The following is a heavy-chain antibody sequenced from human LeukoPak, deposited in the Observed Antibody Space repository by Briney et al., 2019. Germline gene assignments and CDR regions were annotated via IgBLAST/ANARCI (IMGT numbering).Heavy chain of an antibody. J-gene: IGHJ6*03. D-gene: IGHD2-2*01. CDR1: GFTFSSYG. CDR2: INYDGSKE. CDR3: AKDEVVPSYYYIDV. Sequence: PGRSLRLSCAASGFTFSSYGMHWVRQAPGKGLEWVAVINYDGSKEYYADSVKGRFTISRDSSKNTLHLQMNSLRAEDTAVYYCAKDEVVPSYYYIDVWGKGTTVTVSS. V-gene: IGHV3-30*19.